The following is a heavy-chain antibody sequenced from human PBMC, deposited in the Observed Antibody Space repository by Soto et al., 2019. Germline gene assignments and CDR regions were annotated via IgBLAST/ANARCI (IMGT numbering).Heavy chain of an antibody. Sequence: GLEWLGRTYYRSKWYNDYAVSVKSRITINPDTSKNQFSLQLYSVTPEDTAVYYCARDRQVVVVPAARVYYYYYYGMDVWGQGTTVTVSS. J-gene: IGHJ6*02. V-gene: IGHV6-1*01. CDR2: TYYRSKWYN. CDR3: ARDRQVVVVPAARVYYYYYYGMDV. D-gene: IGHD2-2*01.